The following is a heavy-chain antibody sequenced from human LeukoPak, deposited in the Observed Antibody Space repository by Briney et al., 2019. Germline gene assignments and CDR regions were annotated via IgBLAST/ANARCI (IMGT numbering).Heavy chain of an antibody. V-gene: IGHV3-23*01. CDR3: AKGGVVVVPAAYYYYYYMDV. Sequence: GGSLRLSRAASGFTFSSYAMSWVRQAPGKGLEWVSAISGSGGSTYYADSVKGRFTISRDNSKNTLYLQMNSLRAEDTAVYYCAKGGVVVVPAAYYYYYYMDVWGKGTTVTVSS. D-gene: IGHD2-2*01. CDR1: GFTFSSYA. J-gene: IGHJ6*03. CDR2: ISGSGGST.